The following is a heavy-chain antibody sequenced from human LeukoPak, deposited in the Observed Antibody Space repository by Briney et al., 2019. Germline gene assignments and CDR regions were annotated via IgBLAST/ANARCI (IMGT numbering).Heavy chain of an antibody. V-gene: IGHV3-21*01. Sequence: GGSLRLSCAASEFTFSSYSMNWVRQAPGKGLEWVSSISSSSSYIYYADSVKGRFTISRDNSKNTVFLQMNSLRTDDTAVYYCGREQSGYYVHAFEPWGQGTLVTVSS. J-gene: IGHJ5*02. CDR2: ISSSSSYI. CDR1: EFTFSSYS. D-gene: IGHD3-3*01. CDR3: GREQSGYYVHAFEP.